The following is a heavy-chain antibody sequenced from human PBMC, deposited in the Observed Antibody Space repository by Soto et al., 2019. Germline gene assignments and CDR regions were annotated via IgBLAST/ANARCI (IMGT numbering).Heavy chain of an antibody. CDR3: ARGDPLLWFGEKVYYGMDV. V-gene: IGHV4-39*07. D-gene: IGHD3-10*01. CDR1: GGSISSSSYY. J-gene: IGHJ6*02. CDR2: IFYSGST. Sequence: SETLSLTCTVSGGSISSSSYYWGWIRQPPGKGLEWIGSIFYSGSTYYNPSLKSRVTISVDTSKNQFSLKLSSVTGADTAVYYCARGDPLLWFGEKVYYGMDVWGQGTTVIVSS.